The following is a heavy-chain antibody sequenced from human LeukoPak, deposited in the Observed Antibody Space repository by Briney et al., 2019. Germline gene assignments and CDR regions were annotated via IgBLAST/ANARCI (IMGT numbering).Heavy chain of an antibody. CDR3: ARGPLCQPLLYYWFDP. D-gene: IGHD2-2*02. J-gene: IGHJ5*02. CDR1: GVSFSGYY. CDR2: INHSGST. V-gene: IGHV4-34*01. Sequence: SETLSLTCAVYGVSFSGYYWSWIRQPPGKGLEWLGEINHSGSTNYNPSIKSRVTISVDTSKNQFSLKLSSVTDADTAVYYCARGPLCQPLLYYWFDPWGQGTLVTVSS.